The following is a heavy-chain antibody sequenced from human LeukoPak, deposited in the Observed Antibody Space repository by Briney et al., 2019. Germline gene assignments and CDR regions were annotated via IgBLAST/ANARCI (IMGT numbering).Heavy chain of an antibody. CDR1: GFTFSTYA. CDR2: ISGSDGST. V-gene: IGHV3-23*01. D-gene: IGHD2-15*01. CDR3: AKGGPYCSGGSCLSYFDS. J-gene: IGHJ4*02. Sequence: GGSLRLSCAASGFTFSTYAMSWVRQAPGEGLEWVSAISGSDGSTYYADSVKGRFTISRDNSKNTLYLQMNSLRAEDTAVYYCAKGGPYCSGGSCLSYFDSWGQGTLVTVSS.